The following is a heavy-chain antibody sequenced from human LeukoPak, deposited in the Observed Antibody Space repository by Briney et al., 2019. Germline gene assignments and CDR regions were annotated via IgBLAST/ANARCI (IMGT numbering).Heavy chain of an antibody. CDR2: ISAGNGNT. CDR3: ARDSGSGSNDY. D-gene: IGHD1-26*01. V-gene: IGHV1-3*01. Sequence: ASVKVSCKASGYTFTSYAIHWVRQGPGQRLEWMGWISAGNGNTKYSQNFQGRVTFISNTSATTAFMELSSLRSEDAAVYYCARDSGSGSNDYWGQGTLVTVSS. J-gene: IGHJ4*02. CDR1: GYTFTSYA.